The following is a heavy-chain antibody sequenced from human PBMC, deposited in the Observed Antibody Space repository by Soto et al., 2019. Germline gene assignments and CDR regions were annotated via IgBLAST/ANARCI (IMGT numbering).Heavy chain of an antibody. CDR1: GFNVMSYW. CDR2: VKEDGSEL. D-gene: IGHD3-16*01. V-gene: IGHV3-7*01. J-gene: IGHJ4*02. Sequence: SGGSLRLSCAVSGFNVMSYWMSWVRQAPGKGLEWVASVKEDGSELYYLHSVRGRFSISRDSAGNALHLTMNYLSAEDTGVYFCARDIGFDYVNWGQGIPATVSS. CDR3: ARDIGFDYVN.